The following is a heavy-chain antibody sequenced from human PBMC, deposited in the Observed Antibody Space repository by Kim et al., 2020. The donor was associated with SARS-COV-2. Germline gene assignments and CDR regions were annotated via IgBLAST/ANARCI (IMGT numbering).Heavy chain of an antibody. J-gene: IGHJ6*03. CDR3: ARGGYCSSTSCYWGADYYYYYMDV. CDR2: INPSGGST. CDR1: GYTFTSYY. D-gene: IGHD2-2*01. V-gene: IGHV1-46*01. Sequence: ASVKVSCKASGYTFTSYYMHWVRQAPGQGLEWMGIINPSGGSTSYAQKFQGRVTMTRDTSTSTVYMELSSLRSEDTAVYYCARGGYCSSTSCYWGADYYYYYMDVWGKGTTVTVSS.